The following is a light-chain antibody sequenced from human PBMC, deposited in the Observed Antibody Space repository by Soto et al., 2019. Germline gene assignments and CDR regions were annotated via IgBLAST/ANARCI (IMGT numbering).Light chain of an antibody. CDR3: QERFSWPLLT. CDR2: DAS. V-gene: IGKV3-11*01. J-gene: IGKJ4*02. Sequence: ILLTQSPAILSLSPGERATLSCRASQSVSIYLAWYQQKPGQAPRLLIYDASNRATGIPARFSGSGSGTDFTLTISTLEPEDFAVYYCQERFSWPLLTFRGWSKVDIK. CDR1: QSVSIY.